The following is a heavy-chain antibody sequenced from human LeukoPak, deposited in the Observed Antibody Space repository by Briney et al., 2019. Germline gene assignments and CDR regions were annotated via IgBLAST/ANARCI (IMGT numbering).Heavy chain of an antibody. D-gene: IGHD7-27*01. V-gene: IGHV3-73*01. CDR2: IKSKANSYAT. Sequence: GGSLRLSCAASGFTFSGSAMDWVRQASGKGLEWVGRIKSKANSYATAYAASVKGRFTISRDDSKNTAYLQMNSLKTGDTAVYYCTRGHWGSPGAFDIWGQGTMVTVSS. CDR1: GFTFSGSA. J-gene: IGHJ3*02. CDR3: TRGHWGSPGAFDI.